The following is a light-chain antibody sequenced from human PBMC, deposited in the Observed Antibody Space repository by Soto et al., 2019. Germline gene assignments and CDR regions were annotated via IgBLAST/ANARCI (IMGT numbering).Light chain of an antibody. CDR3: AAWDGSQNAVL. V-gene: IGLV1-44*01. J-gene: IGLJ2*01. CDR2: SNN. CDR1: SSNIGGNT. Sequence: QSVLTQPPSASGTPGQRVTISCSGSSSNIGGNTVNWYQQVPGTAPKLLIYSNNQRPSGVPDRFSGSKSGTSASLAISGLQSDDEADYYCAAWDGSQNAVLFGGVTKLTVL.